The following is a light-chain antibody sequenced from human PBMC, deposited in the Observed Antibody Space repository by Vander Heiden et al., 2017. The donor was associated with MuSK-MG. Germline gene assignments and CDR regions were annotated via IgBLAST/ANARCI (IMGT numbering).Light chain of an antibody. CDR3: QEESSYPYT. J-gene: IGKJ2*01. Sequence: DIQITQSPSSLSASVGDRVTITCRASQGISNFFAWFQQKPWKAPTSLIYAASSLQSAVPSTFSGSGSATDFTLTIASLQPADFATYYSQEESSYPYTFGQATKLEIK. CDR2: AAS. V-gene: IGKV1-16*01. CDR1: QGISNF.